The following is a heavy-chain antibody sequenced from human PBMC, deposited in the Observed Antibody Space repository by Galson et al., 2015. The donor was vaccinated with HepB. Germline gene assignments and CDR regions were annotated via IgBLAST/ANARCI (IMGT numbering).Heavy chain of an antibody. CDR3: ARDRGGSESFLSHYYGMDV. D-gene: IGHD3-10*01. CDR2: ISSSSSTI. CDR1: GFTFSSYN. J-gene: IGHJ6*02. V-gene: IGHV3-48*04. Sequence: SLRLSCAASGFTFSSYNMNWVRQAPGKGLEWVSYISSSSSTIYYADSVTGRFTISRDNAKNSLYLQMNSLRAEDTAVYYCARDRGGSESFLSHYYGMDVWGQGTTLTVSS.